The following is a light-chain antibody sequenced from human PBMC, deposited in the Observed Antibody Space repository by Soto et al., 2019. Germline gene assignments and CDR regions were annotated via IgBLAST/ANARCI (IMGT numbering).Light chain of an antibody. CDR2: LGS. J-gene: IGKJ2*01. Sequence: DIVMTQSPLSLPVTPGEPASISCRSSQSLLHTNGCNYLDWYLQKPGQSPQLLIYLGSNRASGVPDRFSGSGSGTDFTLKISRVEAEDVGVYYCMQALQTPYTFGQGTKLDIK. CDR3: MQALQTPYT. V-gene: IGKV2-28*01. CDR1: QSLLHTNGCNY.